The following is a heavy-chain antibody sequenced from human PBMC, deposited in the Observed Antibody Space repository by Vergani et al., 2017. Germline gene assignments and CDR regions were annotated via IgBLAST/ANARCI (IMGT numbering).Heavy chain of an antibody. CDR2: ISGSSSYV. D-gene: IGHD2-8*01. V-gene: IGHV3-21*02. Sequence: EVQLVESGGGPVKPGGSLRLSCVASGFSFSSYSMNWVRQAPGKGLEWVASISGSSSYVFYRDSVEGRFTITRDNAKKSVYLQMNSLRAEDTAMYFCAGGLWDCTHIRCSPPSYWGQGTQVTVSS. CDR3: AGGLWDCTHIRCSPPSY. CDR1: GFSFSSYS. J-gene: IGHJ4*02.